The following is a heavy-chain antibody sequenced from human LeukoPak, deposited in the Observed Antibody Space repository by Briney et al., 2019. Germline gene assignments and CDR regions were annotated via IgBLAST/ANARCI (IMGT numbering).Heavy chain of an antibody. CDR2: ISWNSGSI. J-gene: IGHJ4*02. CDR3: AKDKGYSGYAPFFDY. V-gene: IGHV3-9*03. D-gene: IGHD5-12*01. CDR1: GFTFDDYA. Sequence: SLRLSCAASGFTFDDYAMHWVRQAPGKGLEWVSGISWNSGSIGYADSVKGRFTISRDDAKNSLYLQMNSLRAEDMALYYCAKDKGYSGYAPFFDYWGQGTLVTVSS.